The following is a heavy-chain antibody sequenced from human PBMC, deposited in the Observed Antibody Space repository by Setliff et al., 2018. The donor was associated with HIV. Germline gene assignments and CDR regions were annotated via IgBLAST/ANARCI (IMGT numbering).Heavy chain of an antibody. CDR3: ARPPHGGLNFDY. CDR1: GGSISSGDYY. D-gene: IGHD3-3*01. V-gene: IGHV4-30-4*08. CDR2: IYYSGST. J-gene: IGHJ4*02. Sequence: PSETLSLTCTVSGGSISSGDYYWSWIRQPPGKGLEWIGYIYYSGSTYYNPSLKSRVTISVDTSKNQFSLKLSSVTAADTAVYYCARPPHGGLNFDYWGQGTLVTVSS.